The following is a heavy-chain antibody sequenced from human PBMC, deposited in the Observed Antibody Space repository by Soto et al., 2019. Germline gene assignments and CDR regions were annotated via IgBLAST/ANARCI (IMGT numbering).Heavy chain of an antibody. J-gene: IGHJ6*02. Sequence: GGSLRLSCVGSGFTFGDYAMTWFRQAPGKGLEWVGFITSKAYGGTAEYAAAVKGRFTISRDNSKNTLYLQMNSLRAEDTAVYYCARPQRYFDWLSLYGMDVWGQGTTVTVSS. CDR1: GFTFGDYA. CDR3: ARPQRYFDWLSLYGMDV. D-gene: IGHD3-9*01. V-gene: IGHV3-49*03. CDR2: ITSKAYGGTA.